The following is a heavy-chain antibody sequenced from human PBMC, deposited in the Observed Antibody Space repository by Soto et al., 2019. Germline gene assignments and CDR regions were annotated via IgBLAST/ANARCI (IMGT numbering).Heavy chain of an antibody. CDR1: GFSLSTSGVG. Sequence: GSGPTLVNPTQTLTLTCTFSGFSLSTSGVGVGWIRQPPGKALEWLALIYWDDDKRYSPSLKSRLTITKDTSKNQVVLTMTNMDPVDTATYYCAHLPRYCSGGSCYSPRYYYYGMDVWGQGTTVTVSS. CDR3: AHLPRYCSGGSCYSPRYYYYGMDV. CDR2: IYWDDDK. V-gene: IGHV2-5*02. D-gene: IGHD2-15*01. J-gene: IGHJ6*02.